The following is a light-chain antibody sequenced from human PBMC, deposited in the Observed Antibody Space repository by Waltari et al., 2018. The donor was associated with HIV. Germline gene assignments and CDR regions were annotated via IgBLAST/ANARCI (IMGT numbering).Light chain of an antibody. V-gene: IGKV1-33*01. CDR3: QQYDNLPFT. Sequence: DIQMTQSPSPLSASVGDRVTTTCQTSQDISNYLNWYQQRPGKAPKRLFSDAANLETGVPSRFTGSGSGTDFTFTISSLQPEDIATYYCQQYDNLPFTFGGGTKVEIK. CDR1: QDISNY. CDR2: DAA. J-gene: IGKJ4*01.